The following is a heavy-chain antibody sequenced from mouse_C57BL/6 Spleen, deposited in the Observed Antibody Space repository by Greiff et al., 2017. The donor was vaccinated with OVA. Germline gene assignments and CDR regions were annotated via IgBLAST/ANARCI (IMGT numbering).Heavy chain of an antibody. V-gene: IGHV5-9*01. Sequence: EVHLVESGGGLVKPGGSLKLSCAASGFTFSSYTMSWVRQTPEKRLEWVATISGGGGNTYYPDSVKGRFTISRDNAKNTLYLQMSSLRSEDTALYYCARLGVPLYYYGSSSHWYFDVWGTGTTVTVSS. CDR3: ARLGVPLYYYGSSSHWYFDV. CDR1: GFTFSSYT. D-gene: IGHD1-1*01. CDR2: ISGGGGNT. J-gene: IGHJ1*03.